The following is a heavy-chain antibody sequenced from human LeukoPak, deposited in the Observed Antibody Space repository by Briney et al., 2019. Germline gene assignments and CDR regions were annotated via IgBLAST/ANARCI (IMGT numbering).Heavy chain of an antibody. V-gene: IGHV3-48*01. CDR1: GFTFSNYN. J-gene: IGHJ3*02. CDR3: ARGGLDAFDI. Sequence: HPGGSLRLSCAASGFTFSNYNMNWVRQPPGKGLQWVSYISSSSNIIYYADSVKGRFTISRDNAKNSLFLQMNSLRAEDTAVYYCARGGLDAFDIWGQGTMVTVSS. CDR2: ISSSSNII.